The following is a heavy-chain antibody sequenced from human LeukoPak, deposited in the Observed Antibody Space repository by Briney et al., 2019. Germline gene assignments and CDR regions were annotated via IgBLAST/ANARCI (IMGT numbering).Heavy chain of an antibody. CDR2: ISSSSSYI. CDR3: ARDDDFHAGFWFDP. D-gene: IGHD3-9*01. CDR1: GFTFSSYS. V-gene: IGHV3-21*01. Sequence: GSLRLSCAASGFTFSSYSMNWVRQAPGKGLEWVSSISSSSSYIYYADSVKGRFTISRDNAKNSLYLQMNSLRAEDTAVYYCARDDDFHAGFWFDPWGQGTLVTVSS. J-gene: IGHJ5*02.